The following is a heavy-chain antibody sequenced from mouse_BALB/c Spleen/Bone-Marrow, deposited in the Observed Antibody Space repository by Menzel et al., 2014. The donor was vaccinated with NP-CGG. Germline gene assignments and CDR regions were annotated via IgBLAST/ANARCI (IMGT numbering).Heavy chain of an antibody. J-gene: IGHJ1*01. CDR1: GYVFSSSW. CDR3: ARRRTFITSVVDYFDV. V-gene: IGHV1-82*01. Sequence: VKVVESGPELVKPGASVKISCRASGYVFSSSWMNWVKQRPGQGLEWIGRIHPGDGNTNYTGQFKGKATLTADTSCNRAYMQISSLTSVDSAVYFCARRRTFITSVVDYFDVWGAGTTVTVSS. CDR2: IHPGDGNT. D-gene: IGHD1-1*02.